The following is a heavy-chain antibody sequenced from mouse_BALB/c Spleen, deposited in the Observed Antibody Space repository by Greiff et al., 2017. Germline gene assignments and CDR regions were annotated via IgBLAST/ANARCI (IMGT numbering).Heavy chain of an antibody. J-gene: IGHJ2*01. CDR1: GYTFTSYW. Sequence: DLVKPGASVKLSCKASGYTFTSYWINWIKQRPGQGLEWIGRIAPGSGSTYYNEMFKGKATLTVDKSSSTAHMELLSLTSEDSAVYYCGRGYYGSSYYFDYWGQGTTLTVSS. CDR3: GRGYYGSSYYFDY. V-gene: IGHV1S41*01. D-gene: IGHD1-1*01. CDR2: IAPGSGST.